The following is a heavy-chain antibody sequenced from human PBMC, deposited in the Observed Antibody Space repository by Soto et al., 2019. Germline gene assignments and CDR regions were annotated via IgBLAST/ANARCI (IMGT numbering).Heavy chain of an antibody. J-gene: IGHJ4*02. V-gene: IGHV3-23*01. CDR1: GFTFSSYA. D-gene: IGHD2-15*01. Sequence: EVQLLESGGGLVQPGGSLRLSCAASGFTFSSYAMSWVRQAPGKGLAWVSAISGSGGSTYYADSVKGRFTISRDKSKNTVYLQRTSLRAEYTAVYYCAKDIVVVVGAGFFDYWGQGTLVTVAS. CDR3: AKDIVVVVGAGFFDY. CDR2: ISGSGGST.